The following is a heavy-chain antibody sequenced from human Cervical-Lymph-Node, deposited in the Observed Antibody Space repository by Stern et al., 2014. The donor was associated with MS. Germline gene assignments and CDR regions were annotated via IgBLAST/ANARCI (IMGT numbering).Heavy chain of an antibody. J-gene: IGHJ6*02. CDR3: ARTGTVVTSGYYYGMDV. D-gene: IGHD4-23*01. CDR2: IKTGNGNR. Sequence: QVQLVQSGAEVQKPGASVKVSCKTAGYNFTDYGIIWVRQAPGQRLEWMGWIKTGNGNRRYSQKIQGRVTITRDTSSSTAYMELSSLRSEDTAVYYCARTGTVVTSGYYYGMDVWGQGTTVTVSS. V-gene: IGHV1-3*04. CDR1: GYNFTDYG.